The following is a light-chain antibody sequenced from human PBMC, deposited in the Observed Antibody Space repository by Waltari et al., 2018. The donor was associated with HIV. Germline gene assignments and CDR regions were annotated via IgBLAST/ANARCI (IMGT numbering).Light chain of an antibody. Sequence: QSVLTQPPSVSGAPGQRVSISCTGTRSNIGAGHDVHWYQHLPGAAPKLLIFGNGNRPSGVPDRFSGLKAGSSASLAITGLQAEEEGEYYCHSFDNRMKAVVGGGTKLTVL. CDR1: RSNIGAGHD. CDR2: GNG. CDR3: HSFDNRMKAV. J-gene: IGLJ3*02. V-gene: IGLV1-40*01.